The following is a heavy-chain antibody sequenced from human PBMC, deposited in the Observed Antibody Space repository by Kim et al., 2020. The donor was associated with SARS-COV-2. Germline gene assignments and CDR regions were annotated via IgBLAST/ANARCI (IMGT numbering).Heavy chain of an antibody. CDR3: AKSGYSSGHYFDY. Sequence: GGSLRLSCAASGFTFSSYAMNWVRQAPGKGLEWVSLISGSGGSTYYADSVKGRFTISRDNSKNTLYLQMNSLRAEDTAVYYCAKSGYSSGHYFDYWGQGTLVTVSS. V-gene: IGHV3-23*01. CDR1: GFTFSSYA. D-gene: IGHD6-19*01. CDR2: ISGSGGST. J-gene: IGHJ4*02.